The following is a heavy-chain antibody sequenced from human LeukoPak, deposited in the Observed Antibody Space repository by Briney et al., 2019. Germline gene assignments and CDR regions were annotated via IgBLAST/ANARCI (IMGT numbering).Heavy chain of an antibody. CDR2: IDPSDSYT. D-gene: IGHD2-2*01. J-gene: IGHJ4*02. CDR1: GYSFTSYW. V-gene: IGHV5-10-1*01. Sequence: GESLKISCKGSGYSFTSYWISWVRQMPGKGLEWVGRIDPSDSYTNYSPSFQGHVTISGDKSISTAYLQWSSLKASDTALYYCARQIGHCSSTSCYVYFDYWGQGTLVTVSS. CDR3: ARQIGHCSSTSCYVYFDY.